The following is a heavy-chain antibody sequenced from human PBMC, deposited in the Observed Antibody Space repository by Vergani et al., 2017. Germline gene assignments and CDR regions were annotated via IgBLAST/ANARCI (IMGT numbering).Heavy chain of an antibody. CDR1: GGSISSGGYY. D-gene: IGHD3-22*01. Sequence: QVQLQQWGAGLLKPSETLSLTCTVSGGSISSGGYYWSWIRQHPGKGLEWIGYIYYSGSTYYNPSLKRRVTISVDTSKNQFSLKLSSVTAADTAVYYCARLHYYDSSGLKDWGQGTLVTVSS. CDR3: ARLHYYDSSGLKD. J-gene: IGHJ4*02. CDR2: IYYSGST. V-gene: IGHV4-31*03.